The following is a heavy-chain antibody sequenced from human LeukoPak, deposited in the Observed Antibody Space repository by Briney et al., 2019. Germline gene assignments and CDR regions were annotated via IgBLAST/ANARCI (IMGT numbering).Heavy chain of an antibody. V-gene: IGHV1-8*03. J-gene: IGHJ5*02. CDR3: VRMTVRGVISP. D-gene: IGHD3-10*01. CDR2: MNPNSGNT. Sequence: ASVKVSCKASGYTFTNHDINWVRQATGQGLAWMGWMNPNSGNTGYSQKFQGRLTITRDTSISTAYMELSSLRSDDTAVYYCVRMTVRGVISPWGQGTRVTVSS. CDR1: GYTFTNHD.